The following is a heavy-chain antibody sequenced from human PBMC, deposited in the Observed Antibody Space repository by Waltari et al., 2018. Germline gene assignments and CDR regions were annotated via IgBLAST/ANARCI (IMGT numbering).Heavy chain of an antibody. Sequence: EMHLLESGGSLAQPGESLRLSCAASGFTFSDYAMAWVRQAPGKGLEWVSTISNSDDTTYYAEAVKGRFTISRDNPKSTLFLQMNSLRADDTAIYYCAKELERKPYYYYGWDVWGQGTTVTVSS. J-gene: IGHJ6*02. V-gene: IGHV3-23*01. CDR2: ISNSDDTT. D-gene: IGHD1-1*01. CDR1: GFTFSDYA. CDR3: AKELERKPYYYYGWDV.